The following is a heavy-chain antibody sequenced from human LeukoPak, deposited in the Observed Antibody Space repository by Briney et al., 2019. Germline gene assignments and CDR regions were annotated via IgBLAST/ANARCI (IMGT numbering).Heavy chain of an antibody. CDR1: GFTFSSYG. V-gene: IGHV3-23*01. Sequence: GGSLRLSCAASGFTFSSYGMSWVRQAPGKGLEWVSAISGSGGSTYYADSVKGRFTISRDNSKNTLYLQMNSLRAEDTAVYYCAKGHCSSTSCYGRGHYYYMDVWGKGTTVTISS. CDR2: ISGSGGST. J-gene: IGHJ6*03. D-gene: IGHD2-2*01. CDR3: AKGHCSSTSCYGRGHYYYMDV.